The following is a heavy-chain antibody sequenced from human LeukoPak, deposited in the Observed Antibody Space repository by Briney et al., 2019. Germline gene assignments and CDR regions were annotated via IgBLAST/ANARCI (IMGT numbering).Heavy chain of an antibody. J-gene: IGHJ5*02. CDR1: GGSISSGDYY. V-gene: IGHV4-30-4*08. Sequence: SQTLSLTCTVSGGSISSGDYYWSWIRQPPGKGLEWIGYIYYSGSTYYNPSLKSRVTISVDTSKNQFSLKLSSVTAADTAVYYCARHRRSGYSYGPFDPWGQGTLVTVSS. CDR3: ARHRRSGYSYGPFDP. D-gene: IGHD5-18*01. CDR2: IYYSGST.